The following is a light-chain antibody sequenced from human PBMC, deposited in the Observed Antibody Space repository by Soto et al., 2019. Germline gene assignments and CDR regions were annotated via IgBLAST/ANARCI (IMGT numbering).Light chain of an antibody. CDR2: GAS. J-gene: IGKJ1*01. CDR1: QSVSSN. Sequence: EIVMTQSPATLSVSPGERATLSCRASQSVSSNLARYQQKPGQAPRLLIYGASTRATGIPARFSGSGSGTEFTLTISSLQSEDFAVYYCQQYNNWPPCTFGQGTKV. V-gene: IGKV3-15*01. CDR3: QQYNNWPPCT.